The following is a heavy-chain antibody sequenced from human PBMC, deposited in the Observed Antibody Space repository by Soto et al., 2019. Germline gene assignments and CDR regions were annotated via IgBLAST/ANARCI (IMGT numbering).Heavy chain of an antibody. J-gene: IGHJ4*02. V-gene: IGHV1-24*01. D-gene: IGHD6-19*01. CDR2: FDPEDGET. CDR1: GYTLTELS. CDR3: ATYQWLLPHFDY. Sequence: QVQLVQSGAEVKKPGASVKVTCKVSGYTLTELSMHWVRQAPGKGLEWMGGFDPEDGETIYAQKFQGRVTMTEDTSTDTAYMELSSLRSEVTAVYYGATYQWLLPHFDYWGQGTLVTVSS.